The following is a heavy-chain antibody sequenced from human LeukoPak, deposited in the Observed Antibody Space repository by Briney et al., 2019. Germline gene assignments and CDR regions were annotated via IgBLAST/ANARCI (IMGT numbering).Heavy chain of an antibody. CDR1: RFTFSSYW. V-gene: IGHV3-74*01. CDR3: AKASLGYCSSTSCYPGGY. D-gene: IGHD2-2*01. CDR2: INTDGSST. Sequence: RGSLRLSCAASRFTFSSYWMHWVRQAPGKGLVWVSRINTDGSSTSYADSVKGRFTISRDNSKNTLYLQMNSLRAEDTAVYYCAKASLGYCSSTSCYPGGYWGQGTLVTVSS. J-gene: IGHJ4*02.